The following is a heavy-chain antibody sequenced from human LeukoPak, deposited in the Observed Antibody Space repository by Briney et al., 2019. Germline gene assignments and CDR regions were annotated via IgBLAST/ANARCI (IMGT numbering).Heavy chain of an antibody. D-gene: IGHD1-26*01. Sequence: GGSLRLSCAASGFTFSSYWMSWVRQAPWKGLEGVANIKQDGSDKYYVDSVKGRFTISRDNAKNSLYLQMNSLRAEDTAVYYCARDKSVGASLFDYWGQGTLVTVSS. J-gene: IGHJ4*02. CDR1: GFTFSSYW. CDR2: IKQDGSDK. CDR3: ARDKSVGASLFDY. V-gene: IGHV3-7*01.